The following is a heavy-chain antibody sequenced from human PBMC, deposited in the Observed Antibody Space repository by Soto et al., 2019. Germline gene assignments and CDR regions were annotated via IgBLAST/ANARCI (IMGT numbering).Heavy chain of an antibody. CDR2: IKQDGSEI. V-gene: IGHV3-7*01. J-gene: IGHJ1*01. Sequence: EIQLVESGGGLVQSGGSLRLSCAASGFTFRNYWMNWARQAPGKGLEWVANIKQDGSEIYYVDAVKGRFTISRDNAENSLYLQMNSLRAEDTAVYYCAIPARGDDYSAWGQGTLVTVSS. CDR1: GFTFRNYW. D-gene: IGHD4-4*01. CDR3: AIPARGDDYSA.